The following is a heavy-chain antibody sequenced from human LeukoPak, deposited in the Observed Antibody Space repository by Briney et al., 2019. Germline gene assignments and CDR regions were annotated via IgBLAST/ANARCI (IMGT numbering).Heavy chain of an antibody. D-gene: IGHD3-22*01. CDR2: IHYSGST. J-gene: IGHJ6*02. CDR3: ARHLTYYYDSSGSDYYYGMDV. Sequence: SETLSLTCTVSGSMYNYYWSWIRPPPGKGLEWIGYIHYSGSTNYNPSLKSRVTISVDTSKNQFSLKLSSVTAADTAMYYCARHLTYYYDSSGSDYYYGMDVWGQGTTVTVSS. CDR1: GSMYNYY. V-gene: IGHV4-59*08.